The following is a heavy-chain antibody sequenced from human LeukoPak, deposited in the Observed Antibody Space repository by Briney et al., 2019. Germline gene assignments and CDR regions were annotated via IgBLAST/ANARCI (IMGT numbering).Heavy chain of an antibody. CDR2: INHSGST. CDR3: ARGASSSWFHTADFDY. J-gene: IGHJ4*02. Sequence: SETLSLTCTVSGGSISSSSYYWGWIRQPPGKGLEWIGEINHSGSTNYNPSLKSRVTISVDTSKNQFSLKLSSVTAADTAVYYCARGASSSWFHTADFDYWGQGTLVTVSS. CDR1: GGSISSSSYY. V-gene: IGHV4-39*07. D-gene: IGHD6-13*01.